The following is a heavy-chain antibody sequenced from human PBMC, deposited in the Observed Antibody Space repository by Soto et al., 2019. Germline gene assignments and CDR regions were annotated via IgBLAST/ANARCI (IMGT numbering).Heavy chain of an antibody. CDR1: GYTFTSYA. CDR3: ASGLPGSSGIYYYYGMDV. J-gene: IGHJ6*02. Sequence: ASVKVSCKASGYTFTSYAMHWVRQAPGQRLEWMGWINAGNGNTKYSQKFQGRVTITRDTSASTAYMELSSLRSEDTAVYYCASGLPGSSGIYYYYGMDVWGQGTTVTV. D-gene: IGHD6-6*01. V-gene: IGHV1-3*01. CDR2: INAGNGNT.